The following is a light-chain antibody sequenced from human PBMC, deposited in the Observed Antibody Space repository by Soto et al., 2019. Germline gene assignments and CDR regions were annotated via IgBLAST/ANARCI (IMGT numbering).Light chain of an antibody. CDR2: DAS. Sequence: EIVLTQSPGTLSLSPGERATLSCRASQLVRSSYLAWYQQKPGQAPRLLLYDASSRATGIPDRFSGSGSGTDFTLSISRLEPEDCAVYYCQQYGSTPLTFGGGTKVEIK. V-gene: IGKV3-20*01. CDR3: QQYGSTPLT. CDR1: QLVRSSY. J-gene: IGKJ4*01.